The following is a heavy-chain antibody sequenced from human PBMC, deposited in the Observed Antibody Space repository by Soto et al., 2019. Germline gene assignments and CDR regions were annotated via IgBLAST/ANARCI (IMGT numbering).Heavy chain of an antibody. CDR3: ARSGSVVVAAIVRGARRFDP. J-gene: IGHJ5*02. D-gene: IGHD2-15*01. CDR2: INHSGST. CDR1: GGSFSGYY. Sequence: QVQLQQWGAGLLKPSETLSLTCAVYGGSFSGYYWSWIRQPPGKGLEWIGEINHSGSTNYNPSLKSGVTISVDTSKTQFSLKLSSVTAADTAVYYCARSGSVVVAAIVRGARRFDPWGQGTLVTVSS. V-gene: IGHV4-34*01.